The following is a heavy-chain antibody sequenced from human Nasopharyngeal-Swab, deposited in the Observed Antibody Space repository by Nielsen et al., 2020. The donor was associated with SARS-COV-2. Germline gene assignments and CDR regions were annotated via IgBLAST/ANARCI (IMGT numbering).Heavy chain of an antibody. Sequence: ASVKVSCKASGYTFTSYYMHWVRQAPGQGLEWMGIINPSGGSTSYAQKFQGRVTMTRDTSTSTVYMELSSLRSEDTAVYYCARDPEAAAPFYGMDVWGQGTTVTVSS. CDR1: GYTFTSYY. V-gene: IGHV1-46*01. J-gene: IGHJ6*02. CDR2: INPSGGST. CDR3: ARDPEAAAPFYGMDV. D-gene: IGHD6-25*01.